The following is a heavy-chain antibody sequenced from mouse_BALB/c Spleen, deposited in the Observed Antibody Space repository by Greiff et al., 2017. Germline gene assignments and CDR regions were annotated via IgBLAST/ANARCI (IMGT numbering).Heavy chain of an antibody. D-gene: IGHD2-4*01. CDR1: GYSITSDYA. J-gene: IGHJ4*01. CDR2: ISYSGST. V-gene: IGHV3-2*02. CDR3: ARANYDYPYYAMDY. Sequence: VQLKESGPGLVKPSQSLSLTCTVTGYSITSDYAWNWIRQFPGNKLEWMGYISYSGSTSYNPSLKSRISITRDTSKNQFFLQLNSVTTEDTATYYYARANYDYPYYAMDYWGQGTSVTVSS.